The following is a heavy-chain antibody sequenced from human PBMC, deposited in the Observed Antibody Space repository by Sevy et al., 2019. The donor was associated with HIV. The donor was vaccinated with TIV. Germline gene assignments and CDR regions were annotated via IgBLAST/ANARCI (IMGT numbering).Heavy chain of an antibody. Sequence: GGSLRLSCAAPGFTFSIIYMNWVRQSPGKGLEWVGRMKSKIDGGTTDYAAPVKDRFTMSRDDSKNTLYLQMNSLEADDTAVYYCTTVGFPHWGSEAFDIWGQGTMVTVSS. D-gene: IGHD3-16*01. CDR1: GFTFSIIY. J-gene: IGHJ3*02. V-gene: IGHV3-15*01. CDR2: MKSKIDGGTT. CDR3: TTVGFPHWGSEAFDI.